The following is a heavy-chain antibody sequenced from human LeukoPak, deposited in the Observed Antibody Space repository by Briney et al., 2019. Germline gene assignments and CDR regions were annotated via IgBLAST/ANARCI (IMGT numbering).Heavy chain of an antibody. Sequence: PSDTLSLTCTVSGGSISSYYWSWIRQPAGKGLEWIGRIYTSGSTNYNPSLKSRVTISVDTSKNQFSLKLSSVTAADTAVYYCARGPYIVVVPAANSWFDPWGQGTLVTVSS. CDR3: ARGPYIVVVPAANSWFDP. CDR2: IYTSGST. CDR1: GGSISSYY. V-gene: IGHV4-4*07. D-gene: IGHD2-2*01. J-gene: IGHJ5*02.